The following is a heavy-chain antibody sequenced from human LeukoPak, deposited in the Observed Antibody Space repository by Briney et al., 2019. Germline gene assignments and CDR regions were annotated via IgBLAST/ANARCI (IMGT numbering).Heavy chain of an antibody. J-gene: IGHJ4*02. V-gene: IGHV1-2*02. CDR1: ANTLTGYY. CDR3: ARDLSITMVRAPFY. CDR2: INPKSGGT. Sequence: ASVKVSCKASANTLTGYYMHWVRQAPGQGLEWMGWINPKSGGTNYAQKFQGRVTMTRDTSISTAFMELSRLRSDDTAVYYCARDLSITMVRAPFYWGPGTPVTVSS. D-gene: IGHD3-10*01.